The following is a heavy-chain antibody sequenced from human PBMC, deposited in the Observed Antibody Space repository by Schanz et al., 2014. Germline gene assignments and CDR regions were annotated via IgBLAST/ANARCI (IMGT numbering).Heavy chain of an antibody. CDR1: GGSISSYY. D-gene: IGHD2-2*01. J-gene: IGHJ4*02. CDR3: ARGPAYQDY. Sequence: QVQLQESGPGLVKPSGTLSLTCTVSGGSISSYYWSWIRQPPGKGLEWIGYIYYSGSTNYNPSLKSRVTISVDTSKNQFSLKLNSVTAADTAVYYCARGPAYQDYWGQGTLVTVSS. V-gene: IGHV4-59*01. CDR2: IYYSGST.